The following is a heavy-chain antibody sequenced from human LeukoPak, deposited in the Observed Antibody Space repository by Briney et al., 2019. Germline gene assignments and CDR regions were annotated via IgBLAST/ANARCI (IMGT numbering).Heavy chain of an antibody. J-gene: IGHJ5*02. CDR3: ARELDIVVVPAANPYNWFDP. CDR1: GGSFSGYY. CDR2: INHSGST. Sequence: PSETLSLTCAVYGGSFSGYYWSWIRQPPGKGLEWIGEINHSGSTNYNPSLKSRVTISVDTSKNQFSLKLSSVTAADTAVYYCARELDIVVVPAANPYNWFDPWGQGTLVTVSS. V-gene: IGHV4-34*01. D-gene: IGHD2-2*01.